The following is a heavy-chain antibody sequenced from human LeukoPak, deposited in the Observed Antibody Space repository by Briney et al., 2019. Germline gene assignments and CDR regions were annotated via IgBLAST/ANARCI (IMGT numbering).Heavy chain of an antibody. CDR3: ARDRFGGYCSGGSCYYFDY. V-gene: IGHV3-33*01. CDR1: GFTFSSYG. D-gene: IGHD2-15*01. CDR2: IWYDGSNK. Sequence: GGSLRLSCAASGFTFSSYGMHWVRQAPGKGLEWVAVIWYDGSNKYYADSVKGRFTIFRDNSKNTPYLQMNSLRAEDTAVYYCARDRFGGYCSGGSCYYFDYWGQGTLVTVSS. J-gene: IGHJ4*02.